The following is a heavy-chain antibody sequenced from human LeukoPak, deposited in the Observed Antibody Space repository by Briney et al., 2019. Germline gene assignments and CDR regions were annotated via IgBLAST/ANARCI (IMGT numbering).Heavy chain of an antibody. D-gene: IGHD2-2*01. J-gene: IGHJ4*02. CDR3: ARVVGLPDIVVVPAAVLFDY. V-gene: IGHV1-2*02. Sequence: GASVKVSCKASGYTFSDYYMHWVRQAPGQGLEWMGWINPLRGGTNYAQKIQGRVTMPRDTSISTAYMELRRLISGDTAVYSCARVVGLPDIVVVPAAVLFDYWGQGTLVTVSS. CDR1: GYTFSDYY. CDR2: INPLRGGT.